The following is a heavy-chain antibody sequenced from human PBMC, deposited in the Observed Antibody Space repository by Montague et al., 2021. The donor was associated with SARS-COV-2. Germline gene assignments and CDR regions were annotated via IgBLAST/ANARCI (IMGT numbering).Heavy chain of an antibody. J-gene: IGHJ5*01. CDR1: GGSFSGYY. CDR2: INHSGST. D-gene: IGHD6-13*01. V-gene: IGHV4-34*01. Sequence: SETLSLTCAVYGGSFSGYYWSWISQPPGKGLEWIGEINHSGSTNYNPSLKSRVTISVDTSKNQFSLKLSSVTAADTAVYYCARGRVGSSWYRERNNWFDPWGQGTLVTVSS. CDR3: ARGRVGSSWYRERNNWFDP.